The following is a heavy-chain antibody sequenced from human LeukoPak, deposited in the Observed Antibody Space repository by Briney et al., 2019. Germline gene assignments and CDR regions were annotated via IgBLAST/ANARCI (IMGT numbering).Heavy chain of an antibody. D-gene: IGHD2-2*02. J-gene: IGHJ4*02. CDR3: AKGLVVPAAISYY. V-gene: IGHV3-30*02. Sequence: PGGSLRLSCAASGFTFSSYGMHWVRQAPGKGLEWVAVIWYDGSNKYYADSVKGRFTISRDNSKNTLYLQMNSLRAGDTAVYYCAKGLVVPAAISYYWGQGTLVTVSS. CDR1: GFTFSSYG. CDR2: IWYDGSNK.